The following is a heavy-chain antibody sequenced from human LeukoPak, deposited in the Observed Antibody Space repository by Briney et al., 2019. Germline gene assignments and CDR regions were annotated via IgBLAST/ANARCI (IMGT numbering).Heavy chain of an antibody. J-gene: IGHJ4*02. V-gene: IGHV4-31*03. CDR2: IYYSGST. Sequence: SETLSLTCTVSGGSISSGGYYWSWIRQHPGKGQEWIGYIYYSGSTYYNPSLKSRVTISVDASKNQFSLKLSSVTAADTAVYYCAGGGDPYGDRYYFDYWGQGTLVTVSS. CDR3: AGGGDPYGDRYYFDY. CDR1: GGSISSGGYY. D-gene: IGHD4-17*01.